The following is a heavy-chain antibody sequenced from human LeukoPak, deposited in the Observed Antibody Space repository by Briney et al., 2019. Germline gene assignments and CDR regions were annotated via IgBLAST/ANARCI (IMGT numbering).Heavy chain of an antibody. V-gene: IGHV3-9*01. Sequence: GRSLRLSCAASGFTFDDYAMHWVRQAPGKGLEWVSGISWNSGSIGYADSVKGRFTISRDNAKNSLYLQMNSLRAEDTAVYYCARGEVNDAFDIWGQGTMVTVSS. CDR1: GFTFDDYA. CDR3: ARGEVNDAFDI. CDR2: ISWNSGSI. J-gene: IGHJ3*02.